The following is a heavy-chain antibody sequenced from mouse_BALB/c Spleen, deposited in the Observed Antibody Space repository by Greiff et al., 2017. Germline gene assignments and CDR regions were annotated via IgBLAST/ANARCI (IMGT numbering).Heavy chain of an antibody. D-gene: IGHD2-1*01. CDR2: ISSGGSYT. J-gene: IGHJ4*01. CDR1: GFTFSSYA. Sequence: EVKLVESGGGLVKPGGSLKLSCAASGFTFSSYAMSWVRQSPEKRLEWVAEISSGGSYTYYPDTVTGRFTISRDNAKNTLYLEMSSLRSEDTAMYYCARSGYGNYVAMDYWGQGTSVTVSS. V-gene: IGHV5-9-4*01. CDR3: ARSGYGNYVAMDY.